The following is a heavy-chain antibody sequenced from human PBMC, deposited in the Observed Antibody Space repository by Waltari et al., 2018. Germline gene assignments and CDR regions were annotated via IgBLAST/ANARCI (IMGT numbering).Heavy chain of an antibody. V-gene: IGHV4-34*01. J-gene: IGHJ6*03. CDR3: ARGPTTTENYYYYMDV. Sequence: QVQLQQWGAGLLTPSETLSLTCAVYGGSFSGYYWSWIRQPPGKGLEWIGEINHSGSTNYNPSLKSRVTISVDTSKNQFSLKLSSVTAADTAVYYCARGPTTTENYYYYMDVWGKGTTVTVSS. D-gene: IGHD1-1*01. CDR2: INHSGST. CDR1: GGSFSGYY.